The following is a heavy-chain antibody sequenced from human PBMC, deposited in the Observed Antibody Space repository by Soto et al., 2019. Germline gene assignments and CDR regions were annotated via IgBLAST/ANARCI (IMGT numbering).Heavy chain of an antibody. CDR1: GYSISNTNW. V-gene: IGHV4-28*01. D-gene: IGHD3-22*01. CDR2: IFYTGST. CDR3: ASTNYYDNRLDY. J-gene: IGHJ4*02. Sequence: SETLSLTCAVSGYSISNTNWWGWIRQPPGKGLEWIGYIFYTGSTYYNPSLRSRVTMSLDTSQEQFSLKLSSVTATDTAVYYCASTNYYDNRLDYWGQGTLVTVSS.